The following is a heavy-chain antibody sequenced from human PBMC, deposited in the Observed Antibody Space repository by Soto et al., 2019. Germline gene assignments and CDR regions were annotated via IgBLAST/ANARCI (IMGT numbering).Heavy chain of an antibody. J-gene: IGHJ3*02. V-gene: IGHV4-34*01. CDR3: ARHYYDILTGRGLDAFDI. D-gene: IGHD3-9*01. Sequence: PSETLSLTCAVYGGSFSGYYWSWIRQPPGKGLEWIGEINHSGSTNYNPSLKSRVTISVDTSKNQLSLKLSSVTAADTAVYYCARHYYDILTGRGLDAFDIWGQGTMVTVSS. CDR2: INHSGST. CDR1: GGSFSGYY.